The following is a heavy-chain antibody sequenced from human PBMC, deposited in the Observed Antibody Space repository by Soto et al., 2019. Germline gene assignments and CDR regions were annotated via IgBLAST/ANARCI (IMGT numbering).Heavy chain of an antibody. D-gene: IGHD3-22*01. CDR1: GGSFSSYA. J-gene: IGHJ5*02. CDR3: ARSRSPFDSSGKNWFDP. Sequence: SVKVSCKASGGSFSSYAISWVRQAPGQGLGWMGGIIPIFGTANYAQKFQGRVTITADESTSTAYMELSSLRSEDTAVYYCARSRSPFDSSGKNWFDPWGQGTLVTVSS. V-gene: IGHV1-69*13. CDR2: IIPIFGTA.